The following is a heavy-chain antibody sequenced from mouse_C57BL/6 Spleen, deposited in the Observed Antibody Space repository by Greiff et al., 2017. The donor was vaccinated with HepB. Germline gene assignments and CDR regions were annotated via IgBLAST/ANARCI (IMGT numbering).Heavy chain of an antibody. CDR3: ARRWLLRGFYAMDY. V-gene: IGHV1-18*01. CDR2: INPNNGGT. CDR1: GYTFTDYN. J-gene: IGHJ4*01. D-gene: IGHD2-3*01. Sequence: EVQLQQSGPELVKPGASVKIPCKASGYTFTDYNMDWVKQSHGKSLEWIGDINPNNGGTIYNQKFKGKATLTVDKSSSTAYMELRSLTSEDTAVYYCARRWLLRGFYAMDYWGQGTSVTVSS.